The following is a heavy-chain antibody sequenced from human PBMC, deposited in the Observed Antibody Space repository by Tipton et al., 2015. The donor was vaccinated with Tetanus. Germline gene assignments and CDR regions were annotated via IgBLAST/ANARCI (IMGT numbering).Heavy chain of an antibody. J-gene: IGHJ4*02. V-gene: IGHV3-21*01. CDR3: ARDLRNYYDSSGYSDY. CDR2: ISSSSSYI. D-gene: IGHD3-22*01. CDR1: GFTFSPYA. Sequence: SLRLSCEASGFTFSPYAMNWVRQAPGKGLEWVSSISSSSSYIYYADSVKGRFTISRDNAKNSLYLQMNSLRAEDTAVYYCARDLRNYYDSSGYSDYWGQGTLVTVSS.